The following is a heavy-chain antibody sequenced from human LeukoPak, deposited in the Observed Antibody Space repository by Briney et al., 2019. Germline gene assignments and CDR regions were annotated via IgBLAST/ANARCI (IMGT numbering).Heavy chain of an antibody. CDR3: ARDIRYCSGGSCYVL. J-gene: IGHJ4*02. CDR2: VYFSGDT. Sequence: SETLSLTCTVSRGSVTSYYWSWIRQPPGKGLEWIGDVYFSGDTKYNPSLQSRVTISLDTSQNQFSLKLSSVTAADTAVYYCARDIRYCSGGSCYVLWGQGTLVTVSS. V-gene: IGHV4-59*02. D-gene: IGHD2-15*01. CDR1: RGSVTSYY.